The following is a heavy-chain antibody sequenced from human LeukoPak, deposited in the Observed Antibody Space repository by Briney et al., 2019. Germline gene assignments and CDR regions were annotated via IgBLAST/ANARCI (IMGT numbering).Heavy chain of an antibody. J-gene: IGHJ4*02. Sequence: GASVKVSCKASGGTFSSYAISWVRQAPGQGLEWMGGIIPIFGTANYAQKFQGRVTITADKSTSTAYMELSSLRSEDTAVYYCARGQPAATLNYFDYWGQGTLVTVSS. CDR1: GGTFSSYA. CDR3: ARGQPAATLNYFDY. V-gene: IGHV1-69*06. CDR2: IIPIFGTA. D-gene: IGHD2-2*01.